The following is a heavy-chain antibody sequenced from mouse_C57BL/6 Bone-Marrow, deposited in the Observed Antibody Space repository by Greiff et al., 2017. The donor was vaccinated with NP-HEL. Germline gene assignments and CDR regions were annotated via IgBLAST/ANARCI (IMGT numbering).Heavy chain of an antibody. J-gene: IGHJ2*01. CDR3: ATLYYGSGNFDY. V-gene: IGHV5-4*03. CDR2: ISDGGSYT. Sequence: EVMLVESGGGLVKPGGSLKLSCAASGFTFSSYAMSWVRQTPDKRLEWVATISDGGSYTYYPDNVKGRFTITRDNAKNKLYLQMSHLKSEDTAMYYCATLYYGSGNFDYWGQGTTLTVSS. D-gene: IGHD1-1*01. CDR1: GFTFSSYA.